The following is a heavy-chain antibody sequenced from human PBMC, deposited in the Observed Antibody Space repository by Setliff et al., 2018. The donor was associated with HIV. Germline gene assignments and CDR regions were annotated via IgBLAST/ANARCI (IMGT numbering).Heavy chain of an antibody. J-gene: IGHJ4*02. CDR3: ARVAGAHYFDY. D-gene: IGHD1-26*01. CDR1: GGSFSGYY. Sequence: PSETLSLTCAVYGGSFSGYYWSWIRQPPGKGLEWIGEINHGGSTNYNPSLKSRVTISADTSKNQFSLKLSSVTAADTAVYYCARVAGAHYFDYWGQGTLVTVSS. V-gene: IGHV4-34*01. CDR2: INHGGST.